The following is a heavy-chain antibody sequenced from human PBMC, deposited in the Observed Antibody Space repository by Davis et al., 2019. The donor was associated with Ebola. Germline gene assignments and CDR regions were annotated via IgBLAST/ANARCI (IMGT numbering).Heavy chain of an antibody. Sequence: PSETLSLTCTVSGGSVSSGSYYWSWIRQPPGKGLEWIGYIYHSGSTYYNPSLKSRVTISVDRSKNQFSLKVTSVTAADTAVYYCARGGAPPRDRYSSSFDNWGQGTLVTVSS. J-gene: IGHJ4*02. V-gene: IGHV4-30-2*01. CDR3: ARGGAPPRDRYSSSFDN. D-gene: IGHD6-6*01. CDR1: GGSVSSGSYY. CDR2: IYHSGST.